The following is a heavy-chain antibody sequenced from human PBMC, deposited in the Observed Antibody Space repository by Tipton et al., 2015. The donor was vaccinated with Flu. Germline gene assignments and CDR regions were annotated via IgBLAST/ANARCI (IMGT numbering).Heavy chain of an antibody. V-gene: IGHV4-59*01. CDR3: ARDNYLVPAALVY. Sequence: TLSLTRTVSGGSISSYYWTWIRQPPGKGLEWIGYIYYSGITDYTPSLKSRVTISLDTSKNQFSLKLTSVTAADTAVYYCARDNYLVPAALVYWGQGTLVTVSS. D-gene: IGHD2-2*01. CDR2: IYYSGIT. CDR1: GGSISSYY. J-gene: IGHJ4*02.